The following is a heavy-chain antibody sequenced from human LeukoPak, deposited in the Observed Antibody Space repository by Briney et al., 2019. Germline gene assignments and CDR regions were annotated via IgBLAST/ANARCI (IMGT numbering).Heavy chain of an antibody. CDR3: ARQRYYDFWSGSPVDY. D-gene: IGHD3-3*01. V-gene: IGHV4-39*01. CDR1: GGSISSSSYY. J-gene: IGHJ4*02. CDR2: IYYSGST. Sequence: PSETLSLTCTVSGGSISSSSYYWGWIRQPPGKGLEWIGSIYYSGSTYYNPSLKSRVTISVDTSKNQFSLKLSSVTAADTAVYYCARQRYYDFWSGSPVDYCGQGTLVTVSS.